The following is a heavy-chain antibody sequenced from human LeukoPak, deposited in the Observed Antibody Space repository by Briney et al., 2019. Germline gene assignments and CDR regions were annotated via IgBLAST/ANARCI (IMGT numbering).Heavy chain of an antibody. J-gene: IGHJ4*02. CDR2: ISGSGSST. CDR1: GFTFSSYA. CDR3: AKGVGGATNYFDY. V-gene: IGHV3-23*01. D-gene: IGHD1-26*01. Sequence: PGGSLRLSCAASGFTFSSYAMTWVRQAPGKGLEWVSGISGSGSSTYYADSVKGRFTISRDNSKNTLYLQMNSLRAEDTAVYYCAKGVGGATNYFDYWGQGTLVTVSS.